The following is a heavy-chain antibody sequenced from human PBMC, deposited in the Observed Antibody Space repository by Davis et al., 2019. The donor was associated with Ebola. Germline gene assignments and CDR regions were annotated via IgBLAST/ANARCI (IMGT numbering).Heavy chain of an antibody. D-gene: IGHD3-10*01. CDR3: ARDRGGDYSFDY. CDR2: INPSGGST. Sequence: AASVKVSCKASGYTFTSYYMHWVRQAPGQGLEWMGIINPSGGSTSYAQKFQGRVTMTRDTSAGTAYMEMSSLTSEDTAVYYCARDRGGDYSFDYWGQGTLVTVSS. CDR1: GYTFTSYY. V-gene: IGHV1-46*01. J-gene: IGHJ4*02.